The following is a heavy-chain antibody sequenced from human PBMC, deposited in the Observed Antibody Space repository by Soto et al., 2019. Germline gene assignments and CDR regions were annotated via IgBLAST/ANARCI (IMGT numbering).Heavy chain of an antibody. D-gene: IGHD5-12*01. J-gene: IGHJ4*02. Sequence: PSETLSLTCTVSGGSISRYYWSWIRQPPGKGLEWIEYIYYSGSTNYNPSLKSRVTISVDTSKNQFSLKLSSVTAADTAVFYWARDNGGYDPYFDYWGQGTLVTVSS. CDR3: ARDNGGYDPYFDY. V-gene: IGHV4-59*01. CDR1: GGSISRYY. CDR2: IYYSGST.